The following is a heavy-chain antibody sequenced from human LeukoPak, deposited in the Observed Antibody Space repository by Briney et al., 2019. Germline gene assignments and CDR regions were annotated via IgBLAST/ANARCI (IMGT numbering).Heavy chain of an antibody. D-gene: IGHD3-10*01. V-gene: IGHV3-23*01. CDR3: ATFTYGSGVDY. Sequence: PGGSLRLSCAVSGITLSNYGMSWVRQAPGKGLEWVAGLSGSGGGTNYADSVQGRFTISRDNPKNTLYLQMNSLRAEDTAVYYCATFTYGSGVDYWGQGTLVTVSS. CDR1: GITLSNYG. CDR2: LSGSGGGT. J-gene: IGHJ4*02.